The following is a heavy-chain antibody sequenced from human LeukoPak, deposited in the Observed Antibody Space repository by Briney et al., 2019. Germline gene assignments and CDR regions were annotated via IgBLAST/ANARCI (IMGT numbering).Heavy chain of an antibody. J-gene: IGHJ6*02. D-gene: IGHD4-17*01. CDR2: INHSGST. CDR1: GGSFSGYY. Sequence: PSETLSLTGAVYGGSFSGYYWSWIRQPPGKGLEWIGEINHSGSTNYNPSLKSRVTISVDTSKNQFSLKLSSVTAADTAVYYCARDGGYGDSPCYYYGMDVWGQGTTVTVSS. CDR3: ARDGGYGDSPCYYYGMDV. V-gene: IGHV4-34*01.